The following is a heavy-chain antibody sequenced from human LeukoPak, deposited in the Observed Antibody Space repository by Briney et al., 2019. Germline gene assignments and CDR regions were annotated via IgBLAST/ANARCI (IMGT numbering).Heavy chain of an antibody. V-gene: IGHV1-2*02. CDR1: GYTFTGYY. Sequence: EASVKVSCKASGYTFTGYYIHWVRQAPGQGLEWMGWINPNSGGTNSAQKFQGRVTMTRDTSISTAYMELSRLRSDDTAVYYCARGVWGATTFFDYWGQGTLVTVSS. CDR2: INPNSGGT. D-gene: IGHD1-26*01. CDR3: ARGVWGATTFFDY. J-gene: IGHJ4*02.